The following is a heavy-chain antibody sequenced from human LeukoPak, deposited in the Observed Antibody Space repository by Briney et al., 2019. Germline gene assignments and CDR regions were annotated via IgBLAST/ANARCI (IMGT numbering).Heavy chain of an antibody. J-gene: IGHJ6*03. CDR1: GYAISSGYY. D-gene: IGHD1-26*01. CDR2: INHSGST. Sequence: SETLSLTCTVSGYAISSGYYWTWIRQPPGKGLEWIGEINHSGSTNYNPSLKSRVTISVDTSKNQFSLKLSSVTAADTAVYYCARQLRYFYYYYYMDVWGKGTTVTISS. V-gene: IGHV4-38-2*02. CDR3: ARQLRYFYYYYYMDV.